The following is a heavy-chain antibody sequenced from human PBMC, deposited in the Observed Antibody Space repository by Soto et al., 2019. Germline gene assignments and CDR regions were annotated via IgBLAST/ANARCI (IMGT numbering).Heavy chain of an antibody. D-gene: IGHD6-19*01. CDR1: GFTFSTYD. V-gene: IGHV3-13*01. CDR3: AIPSGLTVTGPDY. J-gene: IGHJ4*02. CDR2: IGTLFDT. Sequence: GGSLRLSCVASGFTFSTYDMHWVRQVTGKGLEWVSAIGTLFDTYYAGSVKGRFTISRDNSKNTLYLQMNSLRAEDTAVYYCAIPSGLTVTGPDYWGQGTLVTVSS.